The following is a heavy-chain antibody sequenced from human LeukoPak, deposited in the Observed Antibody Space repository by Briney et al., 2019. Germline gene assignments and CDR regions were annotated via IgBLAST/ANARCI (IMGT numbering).Heavy chain of an antibody. D-gene: IGHD1-26*01. CDR1: GFTFSSYG. V-gene: IGHV3-33*03. J-gene: IGHJ4*02. CDR2: IWNDGSYE. CDR3: AKPTRGSGSFLIDY. Sequence: GRSLRLSCAASGFTFSSYGMHWVRQAPGKGLEWVAVIWNDGSYEYYGDPVKGRFTISRVNSKNTLYLQMNNLRADDTAVYFCAKPTRGSGSFLIDYWGQGTLVTVSS.